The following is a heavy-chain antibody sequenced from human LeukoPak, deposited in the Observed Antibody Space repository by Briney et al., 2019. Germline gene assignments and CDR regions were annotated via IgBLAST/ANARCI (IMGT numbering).Heavy chain of an antibody. D-gene: IGHD1-7*01. CDR3: ARGSALQGTRFPFAY. CDR1: GYTFTDYY. J-gene: IGHJ4*02. V-gene: IGHV1-2*02. Sequence: ASVKVSCKASGYTFTDYYTHWVRQAPGQRLEWMGWINPNSGDTKYAQKFQDRVTKTRDTSISTAYVELSGLTSDDTAVYYCARGSALQGTRFPFAYWGQGTLVTVSS. CDR2: INPNSGDT.